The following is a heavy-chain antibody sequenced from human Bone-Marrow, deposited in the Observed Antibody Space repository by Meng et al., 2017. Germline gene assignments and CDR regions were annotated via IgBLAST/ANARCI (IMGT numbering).Heavy chain of an antibody. Sequence: VGVGRFGAWVKKPGSSGKVSCKASGGTFSSYAISWVRQAPGQGLEWMGGIIPIFGTANYAQKFQGRVTITADESTSTAYMELSSLRSEDTAVYYCARATHYPLGNFDYWGQGTLVTVSS. CDR1: GGTFSSYA. J-gene: IGHJ4*02. V-gene: IGHV1-69*01. D-gene: IGHD7-27*01. CDR2: IIPIFGTA. CDR3: ARATHYPLGNFDY.